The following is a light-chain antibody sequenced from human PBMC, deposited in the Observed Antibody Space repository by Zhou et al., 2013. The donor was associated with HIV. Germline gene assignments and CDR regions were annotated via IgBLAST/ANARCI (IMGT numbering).Light chain of an antibody. Sequence: DIQMSQSPFSLTASIGDRVTIKCWPSRAVRSDFAWFQQKPGQAPKRLIYDASILQSGVPSRFNGSGSGSEFILTISSLQPEDVATYYCQKYNSAPCTFGRGTKVEIK. J-gene: IGKJ1*01. V-gene: IGKV1-17*01. CDR3: QKYNSAPCT. CDR1: RAVRSD. CDR2: DAS.